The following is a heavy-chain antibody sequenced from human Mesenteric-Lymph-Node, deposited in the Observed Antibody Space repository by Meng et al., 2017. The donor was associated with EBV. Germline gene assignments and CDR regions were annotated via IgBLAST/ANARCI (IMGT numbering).Heavy chain of an antibody. CDR3: ARDNIAVAGMYNWFDP. V-gene: IGHV1-69*18. D-gene: IGHD6-19*01. J-gene: IGHJ5*02. Sequence: QVQLVQSGAEVKKPXSSVKVSCRAYGGTFNTYAITWVRQAPGQGLEWMGTFIPIFGTADYPRKFQGRVTITADEPTSTVYMEVRSLKSEDTAVYYCARDNIAVAGMYNWFDPWGQGTLVTVSS. CDR1: GGTFNTYA. CDR2: FIPIFGTA.